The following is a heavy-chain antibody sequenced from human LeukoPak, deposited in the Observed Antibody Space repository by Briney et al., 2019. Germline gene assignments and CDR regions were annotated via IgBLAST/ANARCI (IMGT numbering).Heavy chain of an antibody. Sequence: PGGSLRLSCEASGPTVSSNDMSWVRQAPGKGLEWVSVIYSGGSTDYADPVKGRFTISRDKSKNTLYVQMNSLRAEDTAVYYCARGPRGFDPWGQGTLVTVSS. CDR3: ARGPRGFDP. CDR1: GPTVSSND. CDR2: IYSGGST. J-gene: IGHJ5*02. V-gene: IGHV3-53*01.